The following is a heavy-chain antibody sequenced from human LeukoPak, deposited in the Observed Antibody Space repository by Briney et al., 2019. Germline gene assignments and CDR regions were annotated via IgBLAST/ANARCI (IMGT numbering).Heavy chain of an antibody. Sequence: PGGSLRLSCAASGFSFSNYAMSWVRQAPGKGLEWVSAISDSGRYTFYTDSVKGRFTVSRDNSKNTLYLQVNSLRAEDTAIYYCAKVGVNGKYWYDFWGQGTLVTVSS. V-gene: IGHV3-23*01. J-gene: IGHJ4*02. CDR1: GFSFSNYA. CDR2: ISDSGRYT. D-gene: IGHD2/OR15-2a*01. CDR3: AKVGVNGKYWYDF.